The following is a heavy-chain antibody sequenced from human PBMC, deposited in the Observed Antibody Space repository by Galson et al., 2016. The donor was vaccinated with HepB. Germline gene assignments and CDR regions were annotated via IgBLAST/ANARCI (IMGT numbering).Heavy chain of an antibody. J-gene: IGHJ6*04. CDR3: ARVSRPGISAPRYGMDV. CDR2: IRGSGSGT. CDR1: GFTFSDYA. V-gene: IGHV3-23*01. D-gene: IGHD6-13*01. Sequence: SLRLSCAASGFTFSDYAMTWVRQAPGKGLEWVSSIRGSGSGTYIGDSVKGRFDVSRDNSKNTLFLHMKNLRAEDTALYYCARVSRPGISAPRYGMDVWGRGTTVTVSS.